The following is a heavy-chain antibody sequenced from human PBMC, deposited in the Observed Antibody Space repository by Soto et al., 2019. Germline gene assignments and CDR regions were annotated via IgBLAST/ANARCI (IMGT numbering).Heavy chain of an antibody. D-gene: IGHD3-16*01. J-gene: IGHJ6*02. CDR1: GFTFSSYS. CDR3: ARRGGVTPIYGMDV. V-gene: IGHV3-21*01. Sequence: GSLRLSCAASGFTFSSYSMNWVRQAPGKRLEWVSSISSSSSYIYYADSVKGRFTISRDNAKNSLYLQMNSLRAEDSVVYYCARRGGVTPIYGMDVWGQGTTVTVSS. CDR2: ISSSSSYI.